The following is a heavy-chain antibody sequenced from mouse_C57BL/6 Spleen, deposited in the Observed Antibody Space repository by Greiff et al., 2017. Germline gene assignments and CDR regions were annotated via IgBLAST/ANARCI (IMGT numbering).Heavy chain of an antibody. CDR2: ILPGSGST. D-gene: IGHD2-4*01. V-gene: IGHV1-9*01. CDR1: GYTFTGYW. Sequence: VQLQQSGAELMKPGASVKLSCKATGYTFTGYWIEWVKQRPGHGLEWIGEILPGSGSTNYNEKFKGKATVTADTSSNTAYMQLSSLTTEDSAIYYCARMRGDYDEGAWFAYWGQGTLVTVAA. J-gene: IGHJ3*01. CDR3: ARMRGDYDEGAWFAY.